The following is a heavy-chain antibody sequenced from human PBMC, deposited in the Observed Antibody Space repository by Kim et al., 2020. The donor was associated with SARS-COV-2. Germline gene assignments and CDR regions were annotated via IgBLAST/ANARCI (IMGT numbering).Heavy chain of an antibody. Sequence: LKTRVTISVDPSKNQFALKLSSVTAADTAVYYCARHLGESAVAGTGYFDYWGQGTLVTVSS. V-gene: IGHV4-39*01. D-gene: IGHD6-19*01. J-gene: IGHJ4*02. CDR3: ARHLGESAVAGTGYFDY.